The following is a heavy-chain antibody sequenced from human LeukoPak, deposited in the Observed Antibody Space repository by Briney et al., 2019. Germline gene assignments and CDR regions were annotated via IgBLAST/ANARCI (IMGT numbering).Heavy chain of an antibody. V-gene: IGHV3-23*01. J-gene: IGHJ4*02. CDR2: IVGSGGTT. CDR3: AKDREDTYLWGFLDY. D-gene: IGHD5-18*01. CDR1: GFTFSTYA. Sequence: GGSLRLSCSASGFTFSTYAMSWVRQAPGKGLEWVSAIVGSGGTTYYADFVKGRFTISRDNSKNTLHLQMSSLRAEDTAIYYCAKDREDTYLWGFLDYWGQGTLVTVSS.